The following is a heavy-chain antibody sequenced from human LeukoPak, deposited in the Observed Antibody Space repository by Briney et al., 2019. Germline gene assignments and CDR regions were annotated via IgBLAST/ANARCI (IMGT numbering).Heavy chain of an antibody. CDR3: ARASRRTGTALNY. D-gene: IGHD1-7*01. V-gene: IGHV1-8*01. J-gene: IGHJ4*02. CDR2: MNPNSGNT. CDR1: GYTFTSFD. Sequence: ASVKVSCKASGYTFTSFDINWVRQATGQGLEWMGWMNPNSGNTGYAQKFQSRVTMTRNTSINTAYMELSSLRSEDTAVYYCARASRRTGTALNYWGQGTLVTVSS.